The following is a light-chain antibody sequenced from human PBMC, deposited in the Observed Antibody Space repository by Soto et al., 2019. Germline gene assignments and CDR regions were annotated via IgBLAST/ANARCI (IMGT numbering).Light chain of an antibody. CDR2: GAS. J-gene: IGKJ3*01. CDR1: ERISSNF. CDR3: QQYGTSPFT. V-gene: IGKV3-20*01. Sequence: VLTQSPDTLSLSPGERATLSCRASERISSNFLAWYQQRPGHAPRLLIYGASTRASGIPDRFSGSGSGTDFALTISRLEPEDFAVFYCQQYGTSPFTFGPGTTVEIK.